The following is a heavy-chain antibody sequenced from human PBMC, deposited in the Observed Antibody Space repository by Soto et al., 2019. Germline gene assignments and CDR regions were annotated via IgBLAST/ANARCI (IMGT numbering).Heavy chain of an antibody. V-gene: IGHV3-15*01. CDR2: IKTKSDGGTA. CDR3: TNGPKRYYYFYGMDV. CDR1: GFTFTNAW. J-gene: IGHJ6*02. Sequence: EVQLVESGGGLVKPGGSLRLSCAASGFTFTNAWMSWVRQAPGKGLQWVGRIKTKSDGGTADYAAPVKGRFTISRDNSKNTLYMQMISLKTEYTAVYYCTNGPKRYYYFYGMDVWGQGTTVTVSS.